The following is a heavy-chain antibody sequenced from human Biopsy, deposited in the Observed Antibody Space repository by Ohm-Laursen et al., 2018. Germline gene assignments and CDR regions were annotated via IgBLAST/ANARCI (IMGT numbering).Heavy chain of an antibody. CDR3: VGGQRGPPIGVTVPGDAFDL. CDR1: GVTFDTYA. Sequence: SSVKVSCKASGVTFDTYAFGWVRQAPGQGLEWMGGRIPYFNTIYYARNFQDRAVITADRSARTTDMQLSGLRPDDTAVYYCVGGQRGPPIGVTVPGDAFDLWGPGAMVTGSP. V-gene: IGHV1-69*01. CDR2: RIPYFNTI. J-gene: IGHJ3*01. D-gene: IGHD5-24*01.